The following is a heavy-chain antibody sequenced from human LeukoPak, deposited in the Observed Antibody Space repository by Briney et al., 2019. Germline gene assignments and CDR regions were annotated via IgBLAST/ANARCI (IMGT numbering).Heavy chain of an antibody. CDR2: IYDTGSP. Sequence: GGSLRLSCVASGSSISSDYMNWVRQAPGKGLEWISVIYDTGSPFYADSVKGRFTISRDNAKNTVYLQMNSLRAEDTAVYYCTRRLQNALRADFDDAFDVWGQGTAVIVSS. D-gene: IGHD3-3*01. CDR3: TRRLQNALRADFDDAFDV. CDR1: GSSISSDY. J-gene: IGHJ3*01. V-gene: IGHV3-53*01.